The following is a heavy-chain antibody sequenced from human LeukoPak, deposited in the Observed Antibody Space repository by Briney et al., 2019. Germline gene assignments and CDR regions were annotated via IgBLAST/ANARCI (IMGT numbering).Heavy chain of an antibody. CDR3: ASPEMASDGTYAMDV. J-gene: IGHJ6*02. Sequence: GGSLRLSCAASGFTVSSTYMSWVRQAPGKGLEWVSVIYGGGSTYYADSVKGRFTISRDNSKNTLYIQMNSLRAEDTAVYYCASPEMASDGTYAMDVWGQGTTVTVSS. D-gene: IGHD5-24*01. CDR2: IYGGGST. V-gene: IGHV3-53*01. CDR1: GFTVSSTY.